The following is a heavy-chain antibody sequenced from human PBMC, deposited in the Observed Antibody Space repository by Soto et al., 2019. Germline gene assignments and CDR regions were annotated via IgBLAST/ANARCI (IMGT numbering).Heavy chain of an antibody. CDR3: ARPDYYGSGSRGRMDV. CDR1: GFTFSSYS. D-gene: IGHD3-10*01. Sequence: EVQLVESGGGLVQPGGSLRLSCAASGFTFSSYSMNWVRQAPGKGLEWVSYISSSSSTIYYADSVKGRFTISRDNAKNSLYLQMNSLRDEDTAVYYCARPDYYGSGSRGRMDVWGQVTTVTVSS. J-gene: IGHJ6*02. V-gene: IGHV3-48*02. CDR2: ISSSSSTI.